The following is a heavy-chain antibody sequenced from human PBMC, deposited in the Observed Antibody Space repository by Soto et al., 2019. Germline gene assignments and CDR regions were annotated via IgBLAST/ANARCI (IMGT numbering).Heavy chain of an antibody. J-gene: IGHJ6*02. V-gene: IGHV3-7*01. Sequence: PGGSLRLSCAASGFTFSSYWMSWVRQAPGKGLEWVANIKQDGSEKYYVDSVKGRFTISRDNAKNSLYLQMNSLRAEDTAVYYCAGDYDDYGRARGRSYYYYYGMDVWGQGTRGSVCS. D-gene: IGHD3-16*01. CDR1: GFTFSSYW. CDR3: AGDYDDYGRARGRSYYYYYGMDV. CDR2: IKQDGSEK.